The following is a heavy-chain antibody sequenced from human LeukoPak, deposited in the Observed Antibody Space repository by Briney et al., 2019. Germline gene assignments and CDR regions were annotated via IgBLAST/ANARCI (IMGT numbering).Heavy chain of an antibody. D-gene: IGHD2-2*02. V-gene: IGHV1-46*03. CDR3: ARVGGYCSSTSCYTRPRFQH. CDR2: INPSGGST. Sequence: GASVKVSCKASGYTFTSYGISWVRQAPGQGLEWMGIINPSGGSTSYAQKFQGRVTMTRDTSTSTVYMELSSLRSEDTAVYYCARVGGYCSSTSCYTRPRFQHWGQGTLVTVSS. J-gene: IGHJ1*01. CDR1: GYTFTSYG.